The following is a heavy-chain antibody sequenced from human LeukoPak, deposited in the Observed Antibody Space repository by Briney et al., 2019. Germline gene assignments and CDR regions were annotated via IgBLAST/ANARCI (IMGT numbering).Heavy chain of an antibody. V-gene: IGHV1-3*04. D-gene: IGHD1-26*01. Sequence: GASVTVSFTASGTSFTTNAMHWVRQAPGQRLEWMGWINTDNGNTHYLQKFRGRVTITRDTSASTTYMELSSLTSEDTAVYYCAREKNQQWVDCLQYWGQGTLVTVPS. CDR3: AREKNQQWVDCLQY. CDR1: GTSFTTNA. J-gene: IGHJ4*02. CDR2: INTDNGNT.